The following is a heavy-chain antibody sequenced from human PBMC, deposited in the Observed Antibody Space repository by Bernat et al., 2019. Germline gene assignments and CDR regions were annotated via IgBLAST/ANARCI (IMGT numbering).Heavy chain of an antibody. V-gene: IGHV1-3*01. CDR3: ARRVAGSRGADY. J-gene: IGHJ4*02. CDR2: IKAGKGNT. Sequence: QVQLVQSGAEVKKPGASVKVSCKASGYTFTSYAMHWVRQAPGQRLEWMGWIKAGKGNTKYSQKFQGRVTITRDTSASTAYMKLSSLGSEDTAVYSCARRVAGSRGADYWGQGTLVTVSS. CDR1: GYTFTSYA. D-gene: IGHD6-19*01.